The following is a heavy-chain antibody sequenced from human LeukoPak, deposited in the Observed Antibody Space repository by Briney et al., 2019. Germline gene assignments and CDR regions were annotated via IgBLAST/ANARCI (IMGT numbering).Heavy chain of an antibody. Sequence: SETLSLTCSVSGGSISSHYWSWIRQPPGKELEWIGYLFHRGSTNYNPSLQSRVTISVDTSRNHFSLKLTSVTAADTAVYYCTRLLDNDSSGYPDTFDMWGQGTMVTVSS. V-gene: IGHV4-59*11. J-gene: IGHJ3*02. CDR3: TRLLDNDSSGYPDTFDM. CDR2: LFHRGST. CDR1: GGSISSHY. D-gene: IGHD3-22*01.